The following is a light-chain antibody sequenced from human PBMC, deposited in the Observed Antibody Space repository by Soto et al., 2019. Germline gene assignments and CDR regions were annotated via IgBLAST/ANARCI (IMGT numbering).Light chain of an antibody. Sequence: DIQMTQSPSSLSASVGDRVTITCRASQGISNYLAWYQQKPGKVPKLLIYAASTLQSGVPSRFSGSGSGTDFTLTISRLQPEDVATYYCQKYNSVPWSFGQGTTVEIK. CDR3: QKYNSVPWS. J-gene: IGKJ1*01. CDR1: QGISNY. CDR2: AAS. V-gene: IGKV1-27*01.